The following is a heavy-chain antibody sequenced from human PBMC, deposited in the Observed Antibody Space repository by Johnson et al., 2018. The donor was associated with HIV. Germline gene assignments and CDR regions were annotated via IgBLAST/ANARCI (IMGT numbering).Heavy chain of an antibody. CDR1: GFTFDDYA. J-gene: IGHJ3*02. Sequence: ELQLVESGGGLVQPGRSLRLSCAASGFTFDDYAMHWVRQAPGKGLEWVSGISWNGGSTGYADSVKGRFTISRDNAKNSLYLQMNSLRAEDTALYYCARGLVLPYAPFDIWGQGTMVTVSS. CDR2: ISWNGGST. CDR3: ARGLVLPYAPFDI. V-gene: IGHV3-9*01. D-gene: IGHD2-2*01.